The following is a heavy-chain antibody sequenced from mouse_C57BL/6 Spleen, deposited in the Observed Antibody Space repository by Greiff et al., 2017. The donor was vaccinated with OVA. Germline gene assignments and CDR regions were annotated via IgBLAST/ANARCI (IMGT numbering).Heavy chain of an antibody. V-gene: IGHV1-7*01. J-gene: IGHJ4*01. D-gene: IGHD2-4*01. CDR1: GYTFTSYW. Sequence: VQLQQSGAELAKPGASVKLSCKASGYTFTSYWMHWVKQRPGQGLEWIGYINPSSGYTKYNQKFKDKATLTADKSYSTAYMQLSSLTYEDSAVYYCAREGNYDVRYAMDYWGQGTSVTVSS. CDR2: INPSSGYT. CDR3: AREGNYDVRYAMDY.